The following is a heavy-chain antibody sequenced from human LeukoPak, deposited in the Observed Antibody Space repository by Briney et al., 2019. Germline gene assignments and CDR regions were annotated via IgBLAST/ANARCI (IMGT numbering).Heavy chain of an antibody. Sequence: PSETLSLTCAVYGVSFSGYYWRWIRQPPRKGLEWIGEINHSGSTNYNPTLKSRVTLSVDTSKNQFSLKLSSVTAADTAVYYCAREGIAAAWFDPWGQGTLVTVSS. V-gene: IGHV4-34*01. CDR2: INHSGST. D-gene: IGHD6-13*01. CDR3: AREGIAAAWFDP. CDR1: GVSFSGYY. J-gene: IGHJ5*02.